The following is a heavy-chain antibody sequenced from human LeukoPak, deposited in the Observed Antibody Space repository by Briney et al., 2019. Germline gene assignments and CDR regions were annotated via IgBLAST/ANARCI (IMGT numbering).Heavy chain of an antibody. J-gene: IGHJ4*02. CDR2: MYPGDSDT. Sequence: GESLKISCKGIGYRFSTYWIGWVRQLPGKGLEWMGIMYPGDSDTRYSRSLQGQVTISADKSISTTSLQWSSLKASDTAIYYCAVVYSSGWAIDFWGQGTLVTVSS. V-gene: IGHV5-51*01. CDR1: GYRFSTYW. CDR3: AVVYSSGWAIDF. D-gene: IGHD6-19*01.